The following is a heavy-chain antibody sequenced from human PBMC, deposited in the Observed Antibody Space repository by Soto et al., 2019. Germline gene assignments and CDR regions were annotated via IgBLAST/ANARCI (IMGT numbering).Heavy chain of an antibody. CDR2: ISSSGSTI. D-gene: IGHD4-4*01. CDR3: ARRARDRAVITGYFY. CDR1: GFTFSDYY. J-gene: IGHJ4*02. Sequence: RLSCAASGFTFSDYYMSWIRQAPGKGLEWVSYISSSGSTIYYADSVKGRFTISRDNAKNSLYLQMNSLRAEDTAVYYCARRARDRAVITGYFYWGQGTLVTVSS. V-gene: IGHV3-11*01.